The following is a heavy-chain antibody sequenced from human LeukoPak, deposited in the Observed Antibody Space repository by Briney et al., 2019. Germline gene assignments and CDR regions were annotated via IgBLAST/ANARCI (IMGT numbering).Heavy chain of an antibody. CDR3: TKGMHSSASGTSDY. CDR1: GFSFSNYA. D-gene: IGHD6-6*01. J-gene: IGHJ4*02. Sequence: GGSLRPSCAASGFSFSNYAMYWVRQAPGKGLEWVSAISGSGGNTYYADSVKGRFTISRDNSKNTLYLQMNSLRAGDTAVYYCTKGMHSSASGTSDYWGQGTLVTVSS. CDR2: ISGSGGNT. V-gene: IGHV3-23*01.